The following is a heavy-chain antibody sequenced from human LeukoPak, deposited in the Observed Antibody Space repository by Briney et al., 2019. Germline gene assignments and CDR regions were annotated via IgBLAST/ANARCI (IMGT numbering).Heavy chain of an antibody. CDR2: IGSKVDGGTT. CDR1: GFTLSNAW. J-gene: IGHJ4*02. Sequence: NPGGSLRLSCAASGFTLSNAWVTWVRQAPGKGLEWVGHIGSKVDGGTTDYAAPLNARFTISRDDSKNTLYLQMSSLKTEDTAVYYCATGIYTSSSFFFDYWGQGTLVTVSS. D-gene: IGHD6-6*01. V-gene: IGHV3-15*04. CDR3: ATGIYTSSSFFFDY.